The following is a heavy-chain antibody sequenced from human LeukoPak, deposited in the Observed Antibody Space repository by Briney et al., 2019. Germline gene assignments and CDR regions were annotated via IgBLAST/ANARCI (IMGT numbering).Heavy chain of an antibody. V-gene: IGHV4-59*01. CDR2: IYYSGST. Sequence: SETLSLTCTVSGGSISSYYWNWIRQPPGKGLEWIGYIYYSGSTNYNPSLKSRVTISVDTSKNKFSLKLSSVTAADTAVYYCARGRWSSGWFDYWGQGTLVTVSS. CDR1: GGSISSYY. CDR3: ARGRWSSGWFDY. J-gene: IGHJ4*02. D-gene: IGHD6-19*01.